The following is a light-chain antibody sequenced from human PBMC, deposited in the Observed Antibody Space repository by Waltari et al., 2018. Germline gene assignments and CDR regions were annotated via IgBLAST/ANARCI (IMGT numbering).Light chain of an antibody. CDR3: SSYTTRSILL. J-gene: IGLJ2*01. CDR1: SSAVGGYNY. CDR2: DAA. V-gene: IGLV2-14*03. Sequence: QSALTLPVSVPGSPGQSTTISCNRTSSAVGGYNYVAWYPQHPNKAPKVIIDDAANRPFGVSNRFSGSKSGSTASLTISGLQTEDEAYYYCSSYTTRSILLFGGGTKVTVL.